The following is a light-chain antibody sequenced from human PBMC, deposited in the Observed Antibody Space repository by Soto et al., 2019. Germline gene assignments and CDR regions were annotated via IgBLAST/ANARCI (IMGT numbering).Light chain of an antibody. CDR1: QSVTNNY. J-gene: IGKJ2*01. Sequence: EIVLTQSPATLSLSPGDRATLTCRASQSVTNNYFAWYQQKPGQAPRLLIYGVSSRATGIPDRFSGSGSGTDFTLTIARLEPEDFAVYYCQHYGGSPLYTFGQGTNLEI. V-gene: IGKV3-20*01. CDR3: QHYGGSPLYT. CDR2: GVS.